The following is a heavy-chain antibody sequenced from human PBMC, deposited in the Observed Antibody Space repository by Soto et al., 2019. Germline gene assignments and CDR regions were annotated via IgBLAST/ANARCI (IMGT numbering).Heavy chain of an antibody. D-gene: IGHD5-12*01. V-gene: IGHV3-74*01. CDR3: AREGYSGLDAFDI. Sequence: EVQLVESGGGLVQPGGSLRLSCAASGFTFSSYWMHWVRQAPGKGLVWVSRINSDGSSTSYADSVKGRFTISRDNAKNTLYLQMNSLRAEDTAVYYSAREGYSGLDAFDIWGQGTMVTVSS. CDR1: GFTFSSYW. CDR2: INSDGSST. J-gene: IGHJ3*02.